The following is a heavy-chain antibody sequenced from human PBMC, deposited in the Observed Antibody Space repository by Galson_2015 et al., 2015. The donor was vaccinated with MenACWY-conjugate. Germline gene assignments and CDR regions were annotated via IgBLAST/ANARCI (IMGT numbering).Heavy chain of an antibody. D-gene: IGHD6-6*01. J-gene: IGHJ5*02. Sequence: LSLTCTVSGGSISSYYWSWIRQPPGTGLEWIGYIYYSGSTNYNPSLKSRVTISVDTSKNQFSLKLSSVTAADTAVYYCARDQGDSSGGFDPWGQGTLVTVSS. CDR3: ARDQGDSSGGFDP. CDR1: GGSISSYY. V-gene: IGHV4-59*01. CDR2: IYYSGST.